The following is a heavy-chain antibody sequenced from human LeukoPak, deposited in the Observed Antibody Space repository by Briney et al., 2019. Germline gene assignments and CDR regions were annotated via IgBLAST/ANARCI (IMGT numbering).Heavy chain of an antibody. CDR2: IYWNDDK. CDR3: AHRGYYYDSSGYKWFDP. Sequence: SGPTLVKPTQTLTLTCTFSGFSLSTSGVGVGWIRQPPGKALEWLALIYWNDDKRYSPSLKSRLTITKDTSKNQVVLTMTNMDPVDTATYYCAHRGYYYDSSGYKWFDPWGQGTLVTVSS. D-gene: IGHD3-22*01. J-gene: IGHJ5*02. V-gene: IGHV2-5*01. CDR1: GFSLSTSGVG.